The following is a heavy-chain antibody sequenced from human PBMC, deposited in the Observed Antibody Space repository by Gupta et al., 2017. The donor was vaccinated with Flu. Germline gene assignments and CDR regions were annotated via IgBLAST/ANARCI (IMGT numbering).Heavy chain of an antibody. CDR3: ARGPSSRSYFYSMDV. J-gene: IGHJ6*04. D-gene: IGHD6-13*01. CDR1: GDTFSGYA. Sequence: QVQLVQSGAEVKQPGSSVKVSCKASGDTFSGYAINWVRQAPGQGLEWMVGLIPVSGTEQYEQNFQARATITTDDSTTTTYMELRSLRSDDSAVYYCARGPSSRSYFYSMDVWGKGTAVIVSS. CDR2: LIPVSGTE. V-gene: IGHV1-69*01.